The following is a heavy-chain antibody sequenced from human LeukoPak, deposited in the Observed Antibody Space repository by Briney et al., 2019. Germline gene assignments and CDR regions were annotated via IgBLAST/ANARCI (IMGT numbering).Heavy chain of an antibody. CDR1: GGTFSSYA. CDR3: ARGLWAEQGGEYYGSGSYYPFDY. J-gene: IGHJ4*02. V-gene: IGHV1-69*13. Sequence: SVEVSCKASGGTFSSYAISWVRQAPGQGLEWMGGIIPIFGTANYAQKFQGRVTITADESTSTAYMELSSLRSEDTAVYYCARGLWAEQGGEYYGSGSYYPFDYWGQGTLVTVSS. D-gene: IGHD3-10*01. CDR2: IIPIFGTA.